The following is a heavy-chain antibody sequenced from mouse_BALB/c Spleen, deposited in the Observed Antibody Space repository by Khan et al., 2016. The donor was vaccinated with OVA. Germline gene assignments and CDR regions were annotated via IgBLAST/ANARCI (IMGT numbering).Heavy chain of an antibody. Sequence: EVELVESGPGLVKPSQTVSLTCTVTGISITSGNYRWSWIRQFPGNKLEWIGNIYYSGTVTYNPSLTSRTTITRDTSKNQFFLEMNSLTTEDTATYYCARDYGRLDWYFEVWGAGTTVTVSS. CDR3: ARDYGRLDWYFEV. J-gene: IGHJ1*01. V-gene: IGHV3-5*02. CDR1: GISITSGNYR. CDR2: IYYSGTV. D-gene: IGHD1-1*01.